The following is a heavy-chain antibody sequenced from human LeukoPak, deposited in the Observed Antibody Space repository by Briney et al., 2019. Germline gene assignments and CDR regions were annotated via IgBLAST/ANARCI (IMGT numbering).Heavy chain of an antibody. CDR2: INYSGST. D-gene: IGHD6-19*01. CDR3: ARRASSGLYDY. V-gene: IGHV4-59*08. Sequence: SETLSLTCTVSGGSISSHYGSWIRQPPGKGLEWIGYINYSGSTNFHPSLKSRVTMSVDTSKNQFSLNLSSVTVADTAVYYCARRASSGLYDYWGQGTLVTVSS. J-gene: IGHJ4*02. CDR1: GGSISSHY.